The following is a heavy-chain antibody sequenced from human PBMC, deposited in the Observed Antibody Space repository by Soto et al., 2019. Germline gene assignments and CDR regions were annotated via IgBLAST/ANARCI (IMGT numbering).Heavy chain of an antibody. CDR2: INPNTDVT. V-gene: IGHV1-2*04. D-gene: IGHD1-20*01. Sequence: QVQLVQSGAEMTKPGASVKVSCKASGYTFSGYYMHWVRQAPGQGLEWMGWINPNTDVTNYAQKFQGWVTMPRDTSITTAYMELSRLRSDDTAVYYCARDLWGNWNHIEAFDIWGPGTTVAVSS. J-gene: IGHJ3*02. CDR3: ARDLWGNWNHIEAFDI. CDR1: GYTFSGYY.